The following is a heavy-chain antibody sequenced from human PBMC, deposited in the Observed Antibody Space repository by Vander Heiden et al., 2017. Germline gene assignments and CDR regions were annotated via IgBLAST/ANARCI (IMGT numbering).Heavy chain of an antibody. V-gene: IGHV4-31*03. D-gene: IGHD1-26*01. J-gene: IGHJ6*04. CDR2: IYYSGST. CDR1: GDSISSGGYS. CDR3: ARDFSIIPGAAYPADGSAV. Sequence: QVQLQESGPGLVKPSQTLSLPCTVSGDSISSGGYSWTWIRQHPVTGLEWIGYIYYSGSTYYNPSLKGRVIISIDTSKNQFSLRLSTVTAADTAVYYCARDFSIIPGAAYPADGSAVWGKGTTVTVSS.